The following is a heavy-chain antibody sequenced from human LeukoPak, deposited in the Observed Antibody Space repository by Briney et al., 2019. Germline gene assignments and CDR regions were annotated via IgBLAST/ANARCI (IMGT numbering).Heavy chain of an antibody. CDR2: LYSGGAT. D-gene: IGHD1-26*01. V-gene: IGHV3-53*01. CDR1: GFTVSSDY. J-gene: IGHJ4*02. CDR3: ARHRGSSLFVDY. Sequence: GGSLRLSCAASGFTVSSDYMSWVRQAPGKELQWVSILYSGGATYYADSVKGRFTISRDNSKNTLCLQMSSLRAEDTAVYFCARHRGSSLFVDYWGQGTLVTASS.